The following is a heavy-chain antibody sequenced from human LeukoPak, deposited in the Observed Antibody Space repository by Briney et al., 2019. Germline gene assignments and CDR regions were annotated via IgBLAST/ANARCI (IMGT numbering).Heavy chain of an antibody. Sequence: EASVKVSCKASGYTFTSYAMHWVRQAPGQRLEWMGWINAGNGNTKYSQKFQGRVTITRDTSASTAYMELSSLRSEDTAVYYCARVVRGAAAGTEWYFDLWGRGTLVTVSS. CDR2: INAGNGNT. D-gene: IGHD6-13*01. CDR3: ARVVRGAAAGTEWYFDL. CDR1: GYTFTSYA. V-gene: IGHV1-3*01. J-gene: IGHJ2*01.